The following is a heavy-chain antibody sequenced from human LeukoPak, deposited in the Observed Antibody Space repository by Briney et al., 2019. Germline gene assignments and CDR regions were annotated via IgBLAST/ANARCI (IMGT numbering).Heavy chain of an antibody. CDR1: GFTFSSYS. CDR3: ARDICSDGVCYYGMDV. J-gene: IGHJ6*02. CDR2: ISSSSSFI. D-gene: IGHD2-8*01. V-gene: IGHV3-21*06. Sequence: GGSLGLSCAASGFTFSSYSMNWVRQAPGKGLEWVSSISSSSSFIYYTDSVKGRFTISRDNAKNSLYLQMNSLRAEDTAVYYCARDICSDGVCYYGMDVWGQGTTVTVSS.